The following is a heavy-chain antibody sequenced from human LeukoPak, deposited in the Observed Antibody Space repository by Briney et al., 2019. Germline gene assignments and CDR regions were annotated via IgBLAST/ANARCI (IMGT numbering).Heavy chain of an antibody. CDR2: INAGNGDT. CDR3: ARVNSGSFDY. V-gene: IGHV1-3*01. J-gene: IGHJ4*02. Sequence: ASVKVSCKASGYTFAKYAIHWVRQAPGQRLEWMGWINAGNGDTRYSQKFQGGVTLTRDTSASTAYMELSSLRSEDTAVYYCARVNSGSFDYWGQGTLVTVSS. CDR1: GYTFAKYA. D-gene: IGHD1-26*01.